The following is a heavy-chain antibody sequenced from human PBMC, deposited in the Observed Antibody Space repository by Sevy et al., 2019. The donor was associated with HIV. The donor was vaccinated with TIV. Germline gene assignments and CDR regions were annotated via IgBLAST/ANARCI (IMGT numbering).Heavy chain of an antibody. V-gene: IGHV3-23*01. Sequence: GGSLRLSCSASEFTFSSYAMSWVRQAPGKGLEWVSSISGSGRFTYYADFVEGRFIISRDNSKNTLSVQMNSLRAEDTAVYYCAKGFCSGATCPRDYYYYGMHVWGQGTTVTVSS. D-gene: IGHD2-15*01. CDR3: AKGFCSGATCPRDYYYYGMHV. CDR1: EFTFSSYA. CDR2: ISGSGRFT. J-gene: IGHJ6*02.